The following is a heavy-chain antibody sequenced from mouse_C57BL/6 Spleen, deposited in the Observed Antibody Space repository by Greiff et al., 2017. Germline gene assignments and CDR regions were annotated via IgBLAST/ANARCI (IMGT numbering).Heavy chain of an antibody. D-gene: IGHD4-1*01. CDR3: AKTGTGAMDY. J-gene: IGHJ4*01. Sequence: QVQLKESGAELVKPGASVKISCKASGYAFSSYWMNWVKQRPGKGLEWIGQIYPGDGDTNSNGKFKGKATLTADKSSSTAYMQLSSLTSEDSAVYFCAKTGTGAMDYWGQGTSVTVSS. V-gene: IGHV1-80*01. CDR1: GYAFSSYW. CDR2: IYPGDGDT.